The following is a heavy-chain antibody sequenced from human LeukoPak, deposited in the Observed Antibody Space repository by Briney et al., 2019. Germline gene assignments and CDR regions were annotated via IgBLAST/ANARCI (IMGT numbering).Heavy chain of an antibody. CDR2: IKQDGSEK. J-gene: IGHJ5*02. CDR3: ARERSSGWSDH. Sequence: GGSLRLSCAASGFTFNDYWMIWVRQAPGGGLQWVANIKQDGSEKSYVDSVKGRFTISRDTAKNSLYLQMNSLRAEDTAVYYCARERSSGWSDHWGQGTLVTVSS. D-gene: IGHD6-19*01. CDR1: GFTFNDYW. V-gene: IGHV3-7*01.